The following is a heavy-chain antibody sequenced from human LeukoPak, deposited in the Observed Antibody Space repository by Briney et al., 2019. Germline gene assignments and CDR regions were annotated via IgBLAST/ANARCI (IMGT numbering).Heavy chain of an antibody. J-gene: IGHJ6*02. CDR1: GFTFSDYY. CDR2: SSSSSSYT. CDR3: ARNVPDYYDSSSYWVHDGMDV. D-gene: IGHD3-22*01. Sequence: GGSLRLSCAASGFTFSDYYMSWIRQAPGKGLEWVSYSSSSSSYTNYADSVKGRFTISRDNAKNSLYLQMNSLRAEDTAVYYCARNVPDYYDSSSYWVHDGMDVWGQGTTVTAS. V-gene: IGHV3-11*03.